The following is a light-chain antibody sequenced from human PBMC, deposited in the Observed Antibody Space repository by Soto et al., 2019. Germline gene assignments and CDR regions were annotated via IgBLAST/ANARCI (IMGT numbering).Light chain of an antibody. V-gene: IGKV1-39*01. J-gene: IGKJ5*01. CDR3: QQSQRSTRT. CDR1: KSISNC. CDR2: AXS. Sequence: IQMTKSLSSLSACRXDRVTITFLASKSISNCLNXXQQXXGXAPNXXXYAXSSLHRGGPSRFSGSGSGTDFTLTISTMQHDDFANYYFQQSQRSTRTFGQGTRLDIK.